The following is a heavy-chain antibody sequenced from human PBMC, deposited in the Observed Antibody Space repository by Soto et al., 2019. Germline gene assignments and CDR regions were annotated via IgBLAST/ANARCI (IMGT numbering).Heavy chain of an antibody. D-gene: IGHD2-2*01. CDR1: GYTFTSYG. CDR3: ARDPCISTSCYGVLGREGLDY. J-gene: IGHJ4*02. CDR2: ISAYNGNT. V-gene: IGHV1-18*01. Sequence: QVQLVQSGAEVKKPGASVKVSCKASGYTFTSYGISWVRQAPGQGLEWMGWISAYNGNTNYAQKLQGRVTMTTDTSTSTAYMELRSLRSDDTAVYYCARDPCISTSCYGVLGREGLDYWGQGTLVTVSS.